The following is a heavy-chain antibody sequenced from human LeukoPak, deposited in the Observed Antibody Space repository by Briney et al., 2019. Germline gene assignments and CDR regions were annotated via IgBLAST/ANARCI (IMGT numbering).Heavy chain of an antibody. D-gene: IGHD3-22*01. CDR3: ARSPDSSGYLDY. CDR1: GGSISSYY. V-gene: IGHV4-59*12. Sequence: PSETLSLTCTVSGGSISSYYWSWIRQPPGKGLEWIGYIYYSGSTNYNPSLKSRVTMSVDTSKNQFSLKLSSVTAADTAVYYCARSPDSSGYLDYWGQGTLVTVSS. J-gene: IGHJ4*02. CDR2: IYYSGST.